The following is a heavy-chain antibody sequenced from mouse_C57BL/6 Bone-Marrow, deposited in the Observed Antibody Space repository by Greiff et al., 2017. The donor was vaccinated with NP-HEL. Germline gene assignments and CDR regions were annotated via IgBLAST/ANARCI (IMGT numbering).Heavy chain of an antibody. Sequence: EVKLMESGAELVRPGASVKLSCTASGFNITDYYMHWVKQRPEQGLEWIGRIDPEDGDTEYAPKFQGKATMTADTSSNTAYLQLSSLTSEDTAVYYCTSSYYGSSPYYFDYWGQGTTLTVSS. J-gene: IGHJ2*01. CDR2: IDPEDGDT. V-gene: IGHV14-1*01. CDR3: TSSYYGSSPYYFDY. CDR1: GFNITDYY. D-gene: IGHD1-1*01.